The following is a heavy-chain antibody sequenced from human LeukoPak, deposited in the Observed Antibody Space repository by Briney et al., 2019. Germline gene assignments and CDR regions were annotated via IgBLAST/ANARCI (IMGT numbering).Heavy chain of an antibody. Sequence: EASVKVSCKASGYIFTTYGISWVRQAPGQGLEWMGWISAYSGNTNYAKNFQGRVTVTTDTSTTTAYMELRSLRFDDTAVYYCARQFYYDTSGSYYFDHWGQGTLVTVSS. CDR1: GYIFTTYG. CDR3: ARQFYYDTSGSYYFDH. J-gene: IGHJ4*02. V-gene: IGHV1-18*01. D-gene: IGHD3-22*01. CDR2: ISAYSGNT.